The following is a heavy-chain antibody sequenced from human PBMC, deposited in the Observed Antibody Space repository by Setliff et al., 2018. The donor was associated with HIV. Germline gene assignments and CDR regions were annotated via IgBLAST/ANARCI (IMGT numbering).Heavy chain of an antibody. CDR3: ARGCRNEWELLLLAFDM. Sequence: SETLSLTCAVYAGSFSGYYWSWIRQPSGKGLEWIGEINHSGSTNYNPSLKSRVTISVDTSKNQFSLKLSSVTAADTAVYYCARGCRNEWELLLLAFDMWGQGTMVTVSS. J-gene: IGHJ3*02. D-gene: IGHD1-26*01. CDR1: AGSFSGYY. V-gene: IGHV4-34*01. CDR2: INHSGST.